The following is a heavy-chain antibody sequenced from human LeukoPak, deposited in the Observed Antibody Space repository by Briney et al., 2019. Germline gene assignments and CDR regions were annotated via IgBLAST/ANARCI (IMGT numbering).Heavy chain of an antibody. CDR3: ARDYKYHLHLFDY. Sequence: PSETLSLTCTVSGGSISSSSYYWGWIRQPPGKGLEWIGSIYYSGSTYYNPSLKSRVTISVDTSKNQFSLKLSSVTAADTAVYYCARDYKYHLHLFDYWGQGTLVTVSS. V-gene: IGHV4-39*07. J-gene: IGHJ4*02. D-gene: IGHD1-14*01. CDR2: IYYSGST. CDR1: GGSISSSSYY.